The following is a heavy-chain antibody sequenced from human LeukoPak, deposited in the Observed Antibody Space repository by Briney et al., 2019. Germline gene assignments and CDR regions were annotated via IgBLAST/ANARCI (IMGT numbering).Heavy chain of an antibody. D-gene: IGHD5-18*01. CDR3: ARDHRTVDTATLFDY. Sequence: ASVKVSCKASGGTFSSYAISWVRQAPGQGLEWMGGIIPIFGTANYAQKFQGRVTITADESTSTAYMELSSLRSEDTAVYYCARDHRTVDTATLFDYWGQGTLVTVSS. CDR1: GGTFSSYA. V-gene: IGHV1-69*13. CDR2: IIPIFGTA. J-gene: IGHJ4*02.